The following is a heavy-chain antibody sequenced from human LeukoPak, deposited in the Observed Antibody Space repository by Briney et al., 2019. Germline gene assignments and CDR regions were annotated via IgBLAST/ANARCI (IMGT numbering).Heavy chain of an antibody. J-gene: IGHJ6*03. CDR1: GGSISSYY. CDR2: IYYSGGT. Sequence: SETLSLTCTVSGGSISSYYWSWIRQPAGKGLEWIGSIYYSGGTYYNPSLKSRVTISVDTSKNQFSLKLSSVTAADTAVYYCASFGSSSWHLREYYYYYMDVWGKGTTVTVSS. CDR3: ASFGSSSWHLREYYYYYMDV. V-gene: IGHV4-4*07. D-gene: IGHD6-13*01.